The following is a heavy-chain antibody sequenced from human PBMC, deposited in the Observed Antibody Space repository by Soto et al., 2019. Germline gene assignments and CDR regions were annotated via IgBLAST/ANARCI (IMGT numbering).Heavy chain of an antibody. CDR1: GFTFSSYG. Sequence: GGSLRLSCAASGFTFSSYGMNWVRQAPGKGLEWVSYISSSSSTIYYADSVKGRFTISRDNAKNSLYLQMNSLRDEDTAVYYCAREVAAAGTGGWFDPWAQGTLVTVPS. V-gene: IGHV3-48*02. CDR3: AREVAAAGTGGWFDP. CDR2: ISSSSSTI. D-gene: IGHD6-13*01. J-gene: IGHJ5*02.